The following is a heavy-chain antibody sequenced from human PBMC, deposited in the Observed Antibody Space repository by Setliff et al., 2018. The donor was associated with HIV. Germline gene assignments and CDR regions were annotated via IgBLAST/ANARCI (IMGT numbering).Heavy chain of an antibody. J-gene: IGHJ6*03. CDR2: FSYGGST. Sequence: PSETLSLTCTVSGGSISSSSYYWGWIRQPPGKGLEWIGSFSYGGSTYYHPSLRSRFTISRDNSKNTLYLQMNSLRAEDTAVYYCAKDGVAAAGTGGYYYMDVWGKGTTVTVSS. CDR1: GGSISSSSYY. V-gene: IGHV4-39*02. CDR3: AKDGVAAAGTGGYYYMDV. D-gene: IGHD6-13*01.